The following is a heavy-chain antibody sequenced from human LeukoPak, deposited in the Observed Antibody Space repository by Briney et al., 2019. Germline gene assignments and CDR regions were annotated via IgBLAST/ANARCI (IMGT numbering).Heavy chain of an antibody. CDR1: GYSISSGYY. CDR3: ARVRYNWNRDFDY. CDR2: MFHSGST. Sequence: ETLSLTCTVSGYSISSGYYWGWIRQPPGKGLEWIGSMFHSGSTYYNPSLKSRVTMSVDTSKNQFSLKLSSVTAADTAVYYCARVRYNWNRDFDYWGQGTLVTVSS. V-gene: IGHV4-38-2*02. J-gene: IGHJ4*02. D-gene: IGHD1-20*01.